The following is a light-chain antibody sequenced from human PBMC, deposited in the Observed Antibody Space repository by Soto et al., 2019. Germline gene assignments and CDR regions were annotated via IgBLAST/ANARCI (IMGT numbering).Light chain of an antibody. CDR1: QSVNSH. CDR2: GIS. CDR3: QQHGQWPIT. V-gene: IGKV3D-15*01. Sequence: EIVMTQSPATLSVSPGERATLSCRASQSVNSHYLACYQQKPGQAPRLLIYGISKRATDIPDRFSGSGSGTEFTLTISSLQPEDFATYYCQQHGQWPITFGQGTRLEI. J-gene: IGKJ5*01.